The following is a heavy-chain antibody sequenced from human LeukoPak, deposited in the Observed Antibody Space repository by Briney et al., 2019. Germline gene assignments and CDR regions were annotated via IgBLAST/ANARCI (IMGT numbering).Heavy chain of an antibody. J-gene: IGHJ4*02. D-gene: IGHD6-6*01. V-gene: IGHV3-23*01. CDR3: AKGGKYSGSGSPDY. CDR2: ISGSGGNT. Sequence: GSLRLSCAASGFTFSTYAMSWVRQAPGQGLEWVSGISGSGGNTYYADTVKGRFTISRDNSYNTLYLQMNSLRAENTAVYYCAKGGKYSGSGSPDYWGQGTLVTVSS. CDR1: GFTFSTYA.